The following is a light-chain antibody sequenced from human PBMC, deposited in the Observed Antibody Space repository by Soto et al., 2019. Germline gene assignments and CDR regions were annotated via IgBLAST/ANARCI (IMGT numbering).Light chain of an antibody. V-gene: IGKV3-20*01. J-gene: IGKJ4*01. CDR3: QQCSGSGSVT. Sequence: EIVLTQSPGTLSLSPGERATLSCRASQSVTSTYLAWYQQKPGQAPRLLIYRASRRHSGVPDTFRGGRSGTDFPLTTTNLEPEDFAVYCCQQCSGSGSVTFGGGTKVDMK. CDR2: RAS. CDR1: QSVTSTY.